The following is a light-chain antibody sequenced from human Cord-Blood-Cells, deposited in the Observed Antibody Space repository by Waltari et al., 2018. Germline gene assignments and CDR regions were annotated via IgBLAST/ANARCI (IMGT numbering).Light chain of an antibody. V-gene: IGKV1-39*01. CDR1: QSISSY. CDR2: AAS. Sequence: DIQMTQSRSSLSASVGDRVTITCRASQSISSYLNWYQQKPGKAPKLLIYAASSLQSGVPSRFSGSGSGTDFTLTISSLQPEDFATYYCQQSYSTLHSFGQGTKLEIK. J-gene: IGKJ2*03. CDR3: QQSYSTLHS.